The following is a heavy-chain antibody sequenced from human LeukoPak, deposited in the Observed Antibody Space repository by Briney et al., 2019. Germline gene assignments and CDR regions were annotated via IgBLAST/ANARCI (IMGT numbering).Heavy chain of an antibody. CDR1: GYTFTSYD. D-gene: IGHD6-19*01. Sequence: GASVKASCKASGYTFTSYDINWVRQATGQGLEWMGWMNPNSGNTGYAQKFQGRVTMTRNTSISTAYMELSSLRSDGTAVYYCARHASGWYSYFDYWGQGTLVTVSS. CDR3: ARHASGWYSYFDY. J-gene: IGHJ4*02. CDR2: MNPNSGNT. V-gene: IGHV1-8*01.